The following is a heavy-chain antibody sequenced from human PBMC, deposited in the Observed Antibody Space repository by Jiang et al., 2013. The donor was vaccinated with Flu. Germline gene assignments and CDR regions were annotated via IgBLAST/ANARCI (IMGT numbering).Heavy chain of an antibody. CDR2: IKSNTDGGTT. CDR1: GFIFNNAW. D-gene: IGHD3-3*01. V-gene: IGHV3-15*01. CDR3: TTGPYDSWSALNFDY. J-gene: IGHJ4*02. Sequence: VQLLESGGGLVKPGGSLRLSCAASGFIFNNAWMSWVRQAPGKGLEWVGRIKSNTDGGTTDYGAPVKGRFTTSRDDSKSTLYLQMNSLKTEDTAVYYCTTGPYDSWSALNFDYWGQGTLVTVSS.